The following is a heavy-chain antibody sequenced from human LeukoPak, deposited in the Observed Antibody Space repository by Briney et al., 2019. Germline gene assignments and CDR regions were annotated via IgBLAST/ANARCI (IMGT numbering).Heavy chain of an antibody. CDR2: ITGDGSNT. Sequence: GGSLRLSCAASGFTFSSYSMNWGRQAPGKGPEWVSGITGDGSNTYVADSVKGRFTISRDNSKNTLYLQMNSLRAEDTAVYYCARRAGAYSHPYDYWGQGTLVTVSS. CDR1: GFTFSSYS. CDR3: ARRAGAYSHPYDY. V-gene: IGHV3-23*01. J-gene: IGHJ4*02. D-gene: IGHD4/OR15-4a*01.